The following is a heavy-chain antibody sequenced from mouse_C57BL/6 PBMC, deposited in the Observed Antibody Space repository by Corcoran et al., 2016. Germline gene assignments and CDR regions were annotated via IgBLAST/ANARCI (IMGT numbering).Heavy chain of an antibody. CDR1: GYTFTDYY. Sequence: QVQLKQSGAELVRPGASVKLSCKASGYTFTDYYINWVKQRPGQGLEWIARIYPGSGNTYYNEKFKGKATLTAEKSSSTAYMQLSSLTSEDSAVYFCARNPLTNWDGYFDVWGTGTTVTVSS. J-gene: IGHJ1*03. V-gene: IGHV1-76*01. CDR2: IYPGSGNT. CDR3: ARNPLTNWDGYFDV. D-gene: IGHD4-1*01.